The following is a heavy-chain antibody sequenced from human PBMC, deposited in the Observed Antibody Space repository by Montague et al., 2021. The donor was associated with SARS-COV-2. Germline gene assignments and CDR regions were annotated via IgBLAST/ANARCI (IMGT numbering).Heavy chain of an antibody. D-gene: IGHD3-10*01. CDR2: ANYRSKWHY. CDR1: GDSVSSNNAA. Sequence: CAISGDSVSSNNAAWNWIRQSPSRGLEWLGRANYRSKWHYDYAVPVKSQILIIPNTSENQFSLQLSSVTPEDTAVYYCARGLWFGELLYYYYYYGMDVWGQGTTVTVSS. J-gene: IGHJ6*02. V-gene: IGHV6-1*01. CDR3: ARGLWFGELLYYYYYYGMDV.